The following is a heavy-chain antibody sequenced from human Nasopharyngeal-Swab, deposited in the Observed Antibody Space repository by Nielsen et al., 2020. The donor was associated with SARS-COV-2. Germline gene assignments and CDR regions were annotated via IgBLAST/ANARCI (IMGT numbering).Heavy chain of an antibody. J-gene: IGHJ4*02. Sequence: FGPTLVKPTETLTLTCTVSGFSLSNARMGVSWIRQPPGKALEWLAHIFSNDEKSYSTSLKSRLTISKDTSKSQVVLTMTNMDPVDTATYYCARYYYDSSGYPYFDYWGQGTLVTVSS. CDR1: GFSLSNARMG. D-gene: IGHD3-22*01. CDR2: IFSNDEK. CDR3: ARYYYDSSGYPYFDY. V-gene: IGHV2-26*01.